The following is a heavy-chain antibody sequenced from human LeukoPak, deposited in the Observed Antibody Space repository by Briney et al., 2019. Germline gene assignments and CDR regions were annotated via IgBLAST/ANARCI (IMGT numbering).Heavy chain of an antibody. CDR1: GYTFTSYG. CDR2: ISAYNGNT. Sequence: ASVKVSCKASGYTFTSYGISWVRQAPGQGLEWMGWISAYNGNTNYAQKFQGRVTITADKSTSTAYMELSSLRSEDTAVYYCATVTKADAFDIWGQGTMVTVSS. CDR3: ATVTKADAFDI. V-gene: IGHV1-18*01. J-gene: IGHJ3*02. D-gene: IGHD4-11*01.